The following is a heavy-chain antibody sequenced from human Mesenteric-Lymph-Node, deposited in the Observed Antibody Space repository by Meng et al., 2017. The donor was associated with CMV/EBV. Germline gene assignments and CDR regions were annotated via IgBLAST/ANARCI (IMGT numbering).Heavy chain of an antibody. CDR2: INHSGST. J-gene: IGHJ4*02. Sequence: QVQLQRWGAGLLRPPGPVSLTCAVYGGAFSGYYWSWIRQPPGKGLEWIGEINHSGSTNYNPSLKSRVTISVDTSKNQFSLKLSSVTAADTAVYYCARHQRWLKSEGGFNYWGQGTLVTVSS. CDR3: ARHQRWLKSEGGFNY. V-gene: IGHV4-34*01. D-gene: IGHD4-23*01. CDR1: GGAFSGYY.